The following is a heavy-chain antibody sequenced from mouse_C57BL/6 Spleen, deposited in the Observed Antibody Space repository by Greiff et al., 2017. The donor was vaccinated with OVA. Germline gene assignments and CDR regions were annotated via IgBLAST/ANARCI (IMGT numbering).Heavy chain of an antibody. CDR1: GYTFTSYW. CDR3: ARRDTTVGLDY. CDR2: IHPNSGST. V-gene: IGHV1-64*01. Sequence: VQLQQSGAELVKPGASVKLSCKASGYTFTSYWMHWVKQRPGQGLEWIGMIHPNSGSTNYNEKFKSKATLTVDKSSSTAYMQLSSLTSEDSAVYYCARRDTTVGLDYWGQGTTLTVSS. J-gene: IGHJ2*01. D-gene: IGHD1-1*01.